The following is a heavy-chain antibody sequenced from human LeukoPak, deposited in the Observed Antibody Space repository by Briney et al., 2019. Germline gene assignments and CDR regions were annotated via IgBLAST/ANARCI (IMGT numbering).Heavy chain of an antibody. V-gene: IGHV3-11*06. CDR3: ARGYTSFDC. CDR1: EFTFSDHY. CDR2: ISSSGSYT. Sequence: GGSLRLSCAASEFTFSDHYMSWIRQAPGKGLEWISYISSSGSYTNYADSVKGRFTISRDNAKNSLYLQMNSLRAEDTAVYYCARGYTSFDCWGQGTLVTVSS. D-gene: IGHD5-12*01. J-gene: IGHJ4*02.